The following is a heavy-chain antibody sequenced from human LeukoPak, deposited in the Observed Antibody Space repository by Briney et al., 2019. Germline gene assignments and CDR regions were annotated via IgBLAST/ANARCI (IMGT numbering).Heavy chain of an antibody. Sequence: PGGSLRLSCAASGFTFSSYSMNWVRQPPGKGLEWIGEINHSGSTNYNPSLKSRVTISVDTSKNQFSLKLSSVTAADTAVYYCASFVITMVRGVNDAFDIWGQGTMVTVSS. CDR1: GFTFSSYS. CDR2: INHSGST. D-gene: IGHD3-10*01. CDR3: ASFVITMVRGVNDAFDI. J-gene: IGHJ3*02. V-gene: IGHV4-34*01.